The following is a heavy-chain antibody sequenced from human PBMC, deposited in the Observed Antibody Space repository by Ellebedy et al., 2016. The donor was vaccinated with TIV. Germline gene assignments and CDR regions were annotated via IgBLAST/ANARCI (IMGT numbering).Heavy chain of an antibody. CDR1: GFTFDDYA. J-gene: IGHJ6*02. V-gene: IGHV3-43*02. CDR3: AKRSGLLSDYYGMDV. Sequence: PGGSLRLSCAASGFTFDDYAMHWVRQAPGKGLEWVSLISGDGGSTYYADSVKGRFTISRDNSKNSLYLQMNSLRTEDTALYYCAKRSGLLSDYYGMDVWGQGTTVTVSS. CDR2: ISGDGGST. D-gene: IGHD3-3*01.